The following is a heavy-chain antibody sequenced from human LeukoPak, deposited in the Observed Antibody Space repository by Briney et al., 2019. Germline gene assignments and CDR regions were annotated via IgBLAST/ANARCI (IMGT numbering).Heavy chain of an antibody. Sequence: SQTLSLTCAISGDSVSSNSAGWNWIRQSPSRGLEWLGRIYYRSKWYNDYAVSVKSRITINPDTAKDQFSLQLNSVTPEDTAVYYCARGGWLVVPDTPVFYYYYYMDVWGKGTTVTVSS. D-gene: IGHD2-15*01. CDR2: IYYRSKWYN. J-gene: IGHJ6*03. CDR3: ARGGWLVVPDTPVFYYYYYMDV. V-gene: IGHV6-1*01. CDR1: GDSVSSNSAG.